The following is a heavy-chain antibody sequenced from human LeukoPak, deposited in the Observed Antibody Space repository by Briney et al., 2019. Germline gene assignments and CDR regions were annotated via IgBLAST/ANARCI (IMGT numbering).Heavy chain of an antibody. Sequence: PGGSLRLSCAASGFTFSNAWMSWVRQAPGKGLEWVGRITSKTDGGTTDYAAPVKCRFTISRDDSNNTLYLQMNSLKTEDTAVYYCTTAPKDTAMVMDYFDYWGQGTLVTVSS. V-gene: IGHV3-15*01. CDR3: TTAPKDTAMVMDYFDY. CDR2: ITSKTDGGTT. J-gene: IGHJ4*02. CDR1: GFTFSNAW. D-gene: IGHD5-18*01.